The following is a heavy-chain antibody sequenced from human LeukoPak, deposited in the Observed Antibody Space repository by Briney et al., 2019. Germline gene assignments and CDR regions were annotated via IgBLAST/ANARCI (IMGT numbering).Heavy chain of an antibody. CDR1: GFSFSSYV. V-gene: IGHV3-30-3*01. D-gene: IGHD3-22*01. CDR2: ISYDGSNK. CDR3: ARQDYYDSSGYYPFDY. Sequence: GGSLRLSCAASGFSFSSYVMHCVRQAPGKGLEWVAVISYDGSNKYYADSVKGRFTISRDNSKNTLYLQMNSLRAEDTAVYYCARQDYYDSSGYYPFDYWGQGTLVTVSS. J-gene: IGHJ4*02.